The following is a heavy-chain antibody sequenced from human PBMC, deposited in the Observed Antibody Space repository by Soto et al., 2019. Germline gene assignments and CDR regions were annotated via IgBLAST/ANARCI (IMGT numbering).Heavy chain of an antibody. J-gene: IGHJ6*02. CDR3: ARGCWTDYDFWSGYYPLCYYYYGMDV. Sequence: GASVKVSCKASGYTFTSYDINWVRQATGQGLEWMGWMNPNSGNTGYAQKFQGRVTMTRNTSISTAYMELSSLRSEDTAVYYCARGCWTDYDFWSGYYPLCYYYYGMDVWGQGTTVTVSS. V-gene: IGHV1-8*01. CDR1: GYTFTSYD. D-gene: IGHD3-3*01. CDR2: MNPNSGNT.